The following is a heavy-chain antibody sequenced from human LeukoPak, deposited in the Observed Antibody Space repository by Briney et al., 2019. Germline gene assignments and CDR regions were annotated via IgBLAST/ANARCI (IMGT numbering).Heavy chain of an antibody. CDR3: ARTYYDSRYFDY. V-gene: IGHV4-39*07. J-gene: IGHJ4*02. D-gene: IGHD3-22*01. CDR1: GGSISSSSYY. Sequence: SETLSLTCTVSGGSISSSSYYWGWIRQPPGKGLEWIGSIYYSGSTNYNPSLKSRVTISVDTSKNQFSLKLSSVTAADTAVYYCARTYYDSRYFDYWGQGTLVTVSS. CDR2: IYYSGST.